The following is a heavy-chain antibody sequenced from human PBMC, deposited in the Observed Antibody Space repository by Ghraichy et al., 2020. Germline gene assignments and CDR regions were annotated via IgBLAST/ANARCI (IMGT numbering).Heavy chain of an antibody. D-gene: IGHD4-23*01. J-gene: IGHJ4*02. CDR3: ARARDSHCLGGICSYYFDY. CDR1: GFTFSTYD. CDR2: IGAAGDT. Sequence: SCAASGFTFSTYDIHWVRQATGKGLEWVSGIGAAGDTYYPGSVKGRFTTSRENAKNSLYLQLNSLRAGDTAVYYCARARDSHCLGGICSYYFDYWGQGTLVTVSS. V-gene: IGHV3-13*01.